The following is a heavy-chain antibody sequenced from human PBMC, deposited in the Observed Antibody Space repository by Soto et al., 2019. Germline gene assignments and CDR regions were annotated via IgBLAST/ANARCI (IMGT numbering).Heavy chain of an antibody. D-gene: IGHD4-17*01. V-gene: IGHV1-69*02. J-gene: IGHJ3*02. Sequence: GASVKVSCKASGGTFSSYTISWVRQAPGQGLEWMGRIIPILGIANYAQKFQGRVTITADKSTSTAYMELSSLRSEDTAVYYCARAYGDYVSDAFDIWGQGTMVTVS. CDR2: IIPILGIA. CDR3: ARAYGDYVSDAFDI. CDR1: GGTFSSYT.